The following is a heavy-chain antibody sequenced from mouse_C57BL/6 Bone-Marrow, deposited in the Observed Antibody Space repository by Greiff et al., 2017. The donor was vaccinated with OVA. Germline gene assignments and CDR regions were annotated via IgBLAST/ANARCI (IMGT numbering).Heavy chain of an antibody. Sequence: VQLQQPGAELVMPGASVKLSCKASGYTFTSYWMHWVKQRPGQGLEWIGEIDPSDSYTNYNQKLKGKSTLTVDKSSCPAYMQLSSLTSEDSAVYYCARLLSWFAYWGQGTLVTVSA. V-gene: IGHV1-69*01. J-gene: IGHJ3*01. CDR3: ARLLSWFAY. D-gene: IGHD2-12*01. CDR2: IDPSDSYT. CDR1: GYTFTSYW.